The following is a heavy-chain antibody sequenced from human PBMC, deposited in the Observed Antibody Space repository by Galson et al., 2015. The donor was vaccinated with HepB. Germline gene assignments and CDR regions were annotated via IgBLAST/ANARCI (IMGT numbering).Heavy chain of an antibody. CDR1: GFTFSTYA. V-gene: IGHV3-23*01. CDR2: ISASGGST. CDR3: ARGRTVTTIDAFDI. J-gene: IGHJ3*02. Sequence: SLRLSCAASGFTFSTYAMSWVRQAPGKGLEWVSTISASGGSTYYADSVKGRFTISRDNSKNTLYLQMNNLRAEDTAVYYCARGRTVTTIDAFDIWGQGTMVTVSS. D-gene: IGHD4-17*01.